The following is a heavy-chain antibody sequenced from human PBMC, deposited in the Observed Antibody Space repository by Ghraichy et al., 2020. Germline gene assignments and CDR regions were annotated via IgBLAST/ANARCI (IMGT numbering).Heavy chain of an antibody. Sequence: GGSLRLSCAASGFAFNTYWMTWVRQAPGQGLEWVANIKQDGTRKYYVDSVKGRFTISRDNAENSLFLQMNSLRAEGTAVYYCARGENYYDTSGLMDVWGQGTTVTVSS. CDR1: GFAFNTYW. CDR3: ARGENYYDTSGLMDV. J-gene: IGHJ6*02. D-gene: IGHD3-22*01. V-gene: IGHV3-7*03. CDR2: IKQDGTRK.